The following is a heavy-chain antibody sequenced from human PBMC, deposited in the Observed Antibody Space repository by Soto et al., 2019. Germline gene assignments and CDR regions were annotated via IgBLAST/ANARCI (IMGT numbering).Heavy chain of an antibody. CDR1: GYTFTCYY. CDR3: ARDGGYSGYDPHPNWFDP. V-gene: IGHV1-2*04. Sequence: ASVKACCKASGYTFTCYYMHWVRQAPGQGLEWMGWINPNSGGTNYAQKFQGWVTMTRDTSISTAYMELSRLRSDDTAVYYCARDGGYSGYDPHPNWFDPWGQGTLVTVSS. J-gene: IGHJ5*02. D-gene: IGHD5-12*01. CDR2: INPNSGGT.